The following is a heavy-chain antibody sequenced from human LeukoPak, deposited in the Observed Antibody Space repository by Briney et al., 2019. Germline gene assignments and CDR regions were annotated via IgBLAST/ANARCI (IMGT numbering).Heavy chain of an antibody. CDR1: GFTFSSYW. V-gene: IGHV3-7*01. CDR2: IKQDGSEK. J-gene: IGHJ4*02. CDR3: ARDPSSLRDSFEY. Sequence: PGGSLRLSCAASGFTFSSYWMNWVRQAPGKGLEWVANIKQDGSEKYYVDSVKGRFTISRDNAKNSLYLQMNSPRAEDTAVYYCARDPSSLRDSFEYWGQGTLVTVSS.